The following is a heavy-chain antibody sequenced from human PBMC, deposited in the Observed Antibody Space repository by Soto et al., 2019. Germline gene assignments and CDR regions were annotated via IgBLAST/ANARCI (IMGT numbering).Heavy chain of an antibody. CDR2: IEQGGTET. Sequence: PVGSLRLSCAASGFTLSSFWMSWVRQAPGKGLEWVASIEQGGTETYYVDSVKGRFTISRDNAKNSLFLQMHSLRAEDTAVYFCARHHGYSGSSHYYYGMDVWGQGTTVTVSS. CDR1: GFTLSSFW. J-gene: IGHJ6*02. CDR3: ARHHGYSGSSHYYYGMDV. D-gene: IGHD6-13*01. V-gene: IGHV3-7*03.